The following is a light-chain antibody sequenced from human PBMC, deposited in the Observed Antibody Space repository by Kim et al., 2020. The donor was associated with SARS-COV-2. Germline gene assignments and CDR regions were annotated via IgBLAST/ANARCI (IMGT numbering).Light chain of an antibody. Sequence: GQRGNISCPGSSSNIGSNYVYGYQQLPGTAPKLLICRNNQLPSGVPARFSGSKSGTSSSLAISGLRSEDEADYYCAAWDDSLSGWVFGGGTQLTVL. CDR2: RNN. V-gene: IGLV1-47*01. J-gene: IGLJ3*02. CDR1: SSNIGSNY. CDR3: AAWDDSLSGWV.